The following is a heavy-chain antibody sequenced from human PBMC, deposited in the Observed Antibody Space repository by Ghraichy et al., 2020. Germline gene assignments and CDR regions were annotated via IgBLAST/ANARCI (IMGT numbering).Heavy chain of an antibody. Sequence: ASVKVSCRASGYTFTGHFLHWVRQAPGQGLEWMGWFNPNSGSTNFIQKFHGRVTMTRDTSINTAFMELRRLRSDDTAVYYCARADSSTSGYFYYYGLDVWGVGPTGTAS. CDR3: ARADSSTSGYFYYYGLDV. V-gene: IGHV1-2*02. D-gene: IGHD6-19*01. CDR2: FNPNSGST. CDR1: GYTFTGHF. J-gene: IGHJ6*02.